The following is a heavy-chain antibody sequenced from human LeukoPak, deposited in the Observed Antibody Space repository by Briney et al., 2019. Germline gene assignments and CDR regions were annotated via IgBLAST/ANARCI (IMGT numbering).Heavy chain of an antibody. J-gene: IGHJ4*02. Sequence: GESLKISCKGSGYSFTSYWIGWVRQMPGKGLECMGIIYPGDSDTRYSPSFQGQVTISADKSISTAYLQWSSLKASDTAMYYCARHPNLYYYDSSGYSPLVDYWGQGTLVTVSS. V-gene: IGHV5-51*01. D-gene: IGHD3-22*01. CDR1: GYSFTSYW. CDR2: IYPGDSDT. CDR3: ARHPNLYYYDSSGYSPLVDY.